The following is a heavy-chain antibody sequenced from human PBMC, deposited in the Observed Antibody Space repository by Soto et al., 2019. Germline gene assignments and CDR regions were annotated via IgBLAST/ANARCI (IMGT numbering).Heavy chain of an antibody. Sequence: GGSLRLSCAASGFTFSSYAMHWVRQAPGKGLEWVAVISYDGSNKYYADSVKGRFTISRDNSKNTLYLQMNSLRAEDTAVYYCARGYYDNGMDVWGQGTTVTVSS. J-gene: IGHJ6*02. CDR2: ISYDGSNK. CDR1: GFTFSSYA. D-gene: IGHD3-9*01. CDR3: ARGYYDNGMDV. V-gene: IGHV3-30-3*01.